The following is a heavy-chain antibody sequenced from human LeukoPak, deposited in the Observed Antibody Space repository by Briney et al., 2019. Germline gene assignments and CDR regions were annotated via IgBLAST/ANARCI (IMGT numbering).Heavy chain of an antibody. D-gene: IGHD3-10*01. V-gene: IGHV1-46*01. CDR3: AREVSPGLWFGELWGPGPYYYYMDV. CDR2: INPSGGST. J-gene: IGHJ6*03. Sequence: GASVKVSCKASGYTFTGYYMHWVRQAPGQGLEWMGIINPSGGSTSYAQKFQGRVTMTRDTSTSTVYMELSSLRSEDTAVYYCAREVSPGLWFGELWGPGPYYYYMDVWGKGTTVTISS. CDR1: GYTFTGYY.